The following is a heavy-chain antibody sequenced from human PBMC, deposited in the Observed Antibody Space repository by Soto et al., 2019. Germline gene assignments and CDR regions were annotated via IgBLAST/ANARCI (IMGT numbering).Heavy chain of an antibody. J-gene: IGHJ4*02. V-gene: IGHV1-69*02. CDR1: VDTFKFYS. Sequence: QVQLVQSGADVQRPGSSVRVSCKASVDTFKFYSINWVRQAPGLGLQWMGRINPILSMSNYAPRFQGRFTMTADKSTSTAYMELSSLRSEDTAMYYCATSYGSGYRAFDSWGQGALVTVSS. D-gene: IGHD3-10*01. CDR2: INPILSMS. CDR3: ATSYGSGYRAFDS.